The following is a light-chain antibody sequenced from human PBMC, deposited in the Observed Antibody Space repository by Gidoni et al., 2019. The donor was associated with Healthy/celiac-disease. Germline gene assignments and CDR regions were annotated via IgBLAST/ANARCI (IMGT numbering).Light chain of an antibody. Sequence: QSALTQPASVSGSPAPSITISCTGTSSSVGGYNYVSWYQQHPGKAPKLMIYDVSNRPSGVSNRFSGSKSGNTAALTISGLQAEDEADYYCSSYTSSSTLRVFGGGTKLTVL. CDR1: SSSVGGYNY. CDR2: DVS. CDR3: SSYTSSSTLRV. J-gene: IGLJ3*02. V-gene: IGLV2-14*01.